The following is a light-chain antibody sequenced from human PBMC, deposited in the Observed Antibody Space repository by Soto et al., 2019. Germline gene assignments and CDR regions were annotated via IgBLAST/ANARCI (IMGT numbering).Light chain of an antibody. CDR2: GAS. CDR1: QSVSSNH. Sequence: EIVLTQSPGSLSLSPRERATLSCRASQSVSSNHLAWYQQKPGQAPRLLIYGASRRATGIPDRFSGSGSGTEFTLTSSILQPEDVATYYCQQSYSDSWTFGQGTKVEIK. CDR3: QQSYSDSWT. J-gene: IGKJ1*01. V-gene: IGKV3-20*01.